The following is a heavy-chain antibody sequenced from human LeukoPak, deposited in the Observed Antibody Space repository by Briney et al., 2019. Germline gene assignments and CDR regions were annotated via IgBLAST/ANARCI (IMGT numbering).Heavy chain of an antibody. Sequence: SETLSLTCAVYGGSFSGYYWSWIRQPPGKGLEWIGEINHSGSTNYNPSLKSRVTISVGTSKNQFSLKLSSVTAADTAVYYCATTPKQWLVRDYWGQGTLVTVSS. CDR2: INHSGST. CDR3: ATTPKQWLVRDY. CDR1: GGSFSGYY. D-gene: IGHD6-19*01. V-gene: IGHV4-34*01. J-gene: IGHJ4*02.